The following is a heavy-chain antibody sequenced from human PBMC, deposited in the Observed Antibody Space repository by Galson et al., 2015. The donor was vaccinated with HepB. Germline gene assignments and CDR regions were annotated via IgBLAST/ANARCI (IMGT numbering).Heavy chain of an antibody. D-gene: IGHD3-10*01. CDR2: IYPGDSDT. J-gene: IGHJ6*02. CDR1: GSSFTSYW. CDR3: ARLSGVWFGELVPTYYYYGMDV. Sequence: QSGAEVKKPGESLKISCKGSGSSFTSYWIGWVRQMPVKGLEWMGIIYPGDSDTRYSPSFQGQVTISADKSISTAYLQWSSLKASDTAMYYCARLSGVWFGELVPTYYYYGMDVWGQGTTVTVSS. V-gene: IGHV5-51*01.